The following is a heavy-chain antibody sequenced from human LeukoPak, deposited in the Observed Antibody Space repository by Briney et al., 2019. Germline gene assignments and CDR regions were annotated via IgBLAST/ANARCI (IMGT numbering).Heavy chain of an antibody. CDR1: GFAFSSYA. Sequence: PGGSLRLSCAASGFAFSSYAMYWVRQAPGQGLDWVSIIYTGASTYYADSVKGRFTISRDNSKNTLYLQMNSLRAEDTAVYYCARGRFGESWGQGTLVTVSS. CDR3: ARGRFGES. V-gene: IGHV3-53*01. J-gene: IGHJ5*02. D-gene: IGHD3-10*01. CDR2: IYTGAST.